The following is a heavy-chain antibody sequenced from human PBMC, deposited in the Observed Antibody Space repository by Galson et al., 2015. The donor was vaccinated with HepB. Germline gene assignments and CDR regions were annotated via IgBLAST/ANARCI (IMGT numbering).Heavy chain of an antibody. CDR1: GFTFSSYG. J-gene: IGHJ4*02. D-gene: IGHD1-26*01. CDR3: AKDARLLKYSGSYCFDY. Sequence: SLRLSCAASGFTFSSYGMHWVRQAPGKGLEWVAVISYDGSNKYYADSVKGRFTISRDNSKNTLYLQMNSLRAEDTAVYYCAKDARLLKYSGSYCFDYWGQGTLVTVSS. V-gene: IGHV3-30*18. CDR2: ISYDGSNK.